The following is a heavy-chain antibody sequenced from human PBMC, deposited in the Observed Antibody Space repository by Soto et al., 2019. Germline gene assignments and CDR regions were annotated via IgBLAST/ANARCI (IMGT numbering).Heavy chain of an antibody. CDR2: ISYDGSNK. D-gene: IGHD5-18*01. CDR3: AKDEVNGHSYGPGDY. V-gene: IGHV3-30*18. Sequence: QVQLVESGGGVVQPGRSLRLSCAASGFTFSSYGMHWVRQAPGKGLEWVAVISYDGSNKYYADSVKGRFTISRDNSKNTLYLQMNSLRAEDTAVYSCAKDEVNGHSYGPGDYWGQGTLVTVSS. CDR1: GFTFSSYG. J-gene: IGHJ4*02.